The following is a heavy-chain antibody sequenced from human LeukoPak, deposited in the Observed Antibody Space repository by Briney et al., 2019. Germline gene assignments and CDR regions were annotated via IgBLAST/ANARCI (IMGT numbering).Heavy chain of an antibody. CDR1: GFTFSSYG. J-gene: IGHJ6*03. CDR2: IQQDGSNK. CDR3: ARVGGLVTKGHTSYYMDV. V-gene: IGHV3-30*02. D-gene: IGHD2-21*02. Sequence: GGSLRLSCAASGFTFSSYGMHWVRQSPGQGLEWVANIQQDGSNKYYADSVKGRFTISRDNSKNTLYLQMNSLRAEDTAVYYCARVGGLVTKGHTSYYMDVWGKGTTVTVSS.